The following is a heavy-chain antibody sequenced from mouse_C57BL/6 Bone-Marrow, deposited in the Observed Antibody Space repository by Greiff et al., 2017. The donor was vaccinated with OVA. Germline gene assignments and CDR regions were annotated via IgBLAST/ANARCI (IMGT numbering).Heavy chain of an antibody. D-gene: IGHD1-1*01. CDR1: GFTFSDYY. Sequence: EVKLMESGGGLVQPGGSLKLSCAASGFTFSDYYMYWVRQTPEKRLEWVAYISNGGGSTYYPDTVKGRFTISRDNAKNTLYLQMSRLKSEDTAMYYCARSYGSSPYWYFDVWGTGTTVTVSS. CDR3: ARSYGSSPYWYFDV. V-gene: IGHV5-12*01. CDR2: ISNGGGST. J-gene: IGHJ1*03.